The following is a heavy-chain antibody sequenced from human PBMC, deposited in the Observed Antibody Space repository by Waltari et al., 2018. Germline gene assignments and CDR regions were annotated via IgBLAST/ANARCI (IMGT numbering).Heavy chain of an antibody. V-gene: IGHV3-53*04. CDR1: GFSVSNHY. Sequence: EVQLVESGGGLVQPGGSLRLSCAVAGFSVSNHYMSWVRQAPGKGLEWVSIIYSGGSTYYADAVKGRFTSSRHSSKNTLYLQMNSLTVEDTAVYYCARQMTTASTWQTDWGQGTLITVSS. CDR2: IYSGGST. J-gene: IGHJ4*02. CDR3: ARQMTTASTWQTD. D-gene: IGHD4-17*01.